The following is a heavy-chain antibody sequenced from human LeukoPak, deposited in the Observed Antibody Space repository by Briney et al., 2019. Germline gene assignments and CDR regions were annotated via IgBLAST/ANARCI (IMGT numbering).Heavy chain of an antibody. Sequence: SETLSLTCTVSGASISSYYWSWIRQSPGKGLEYIGYIHYSGITNYNPSLNSRVTISVDTSDNQFSLKLSSVTAADTAVYYCASVRDGYNSYYFDYWGQGTLVTVSS. CDR3: ASVRDGYNSYYFDY. J-gene: IGHJ4*02. CDR2: IHYSGIT. CDR1: GASISSYY. V-gene: IGHV4-59*01. D-gene: IGHD5-24*01.